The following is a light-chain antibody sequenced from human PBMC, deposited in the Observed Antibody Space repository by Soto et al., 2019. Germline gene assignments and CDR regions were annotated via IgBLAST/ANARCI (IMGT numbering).Light chain of an antibody. CDR1: GGRVGANY. CDR3: QSYDSSSVV. V-gene: IGLV6-57*02. CDR2: EDN. J-gene: IGLJ2*01. Sequence: NFMLSQPHSMSESPGKTVTISCTGTGGRVGANYVQWYQQRPDSAPTTVIYEDNQRPSGVPDRFSASFDSSTNSVSLTISGLTTEDEADYYCQSYDSSSVVFGGGTKLTVL.